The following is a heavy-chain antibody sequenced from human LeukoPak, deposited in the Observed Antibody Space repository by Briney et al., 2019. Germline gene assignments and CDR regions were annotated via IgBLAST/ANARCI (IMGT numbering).Heavy chain of an antibody. CDR1: GYTFTGYY. CDR2: INPNSGGT. CDR3: ARDQGYSGYVWFDP. Sequence: GASVKVSCKASGYTFTGYYIHWVRQAPGQGLEWMGWINPNSGGTNYAQKFQGRVTMTRDTSISTAYMELSRLRSDDTAVYYCARDQGYSGYVWFDPWGQGTLVTVSS. D-gene: IGHD5-12*01. V-gene: IGHV1-2*02. J-gene: IGHJ5*02.